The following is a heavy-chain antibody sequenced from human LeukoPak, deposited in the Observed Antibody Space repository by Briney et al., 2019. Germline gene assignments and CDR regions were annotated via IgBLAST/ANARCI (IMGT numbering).Heavy chain of an antibody. CDR3: ARVRQTGAESDS. CDR2: INPNGGGT. J-gene: IGHJ4*02. V-gene: IGHV1-2*02. Sequence: GGSVKVSCKASGYTFTGYYMYWVRQAPGQGLEWMGWINPNGGGTSYAQKFQDRVTMTRDTSINTAYMELTRLTSDDTAVYYCARVRQTGAESDSWGQGTLVTVSS. D-gene: IGHD2-8*02. CDR1: GYTFTGYY.